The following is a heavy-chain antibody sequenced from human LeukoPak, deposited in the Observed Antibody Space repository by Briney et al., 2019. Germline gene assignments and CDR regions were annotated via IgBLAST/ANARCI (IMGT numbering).Heavy chain of an antibody. D-gene: IGHD3-22*01. CDR2: IKSDGSGT. CDR1: GFTFSSYW. CDR3: ARGSSGYLNDY. J-gene: IGHJ4*02. Sequence: GGSLRLSCAASGFTFSSYWMHWVRQAPGKGLVWASRIKSDGSGTSYADSVKGRFTISRDNAKNTLYLQMNSLRAEDTAVYYCARGSSGYLNDYWGQGTLVTVSS. V-gene: IGHV3-74*01.